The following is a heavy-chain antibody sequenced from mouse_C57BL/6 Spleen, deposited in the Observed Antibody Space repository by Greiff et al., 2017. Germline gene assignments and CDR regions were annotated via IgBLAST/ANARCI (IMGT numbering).Heavy chain of an antibody. Sequence: VQLQQSGAELVRPGASVTLSCKASGYTFTDYEMHWVKQTPVHGLEWIGAIDPETGGTAYNQKFKGKAILTADKSSSTAYMELRSLTSEDSAVYYCTRDWAAWVAYWGQGTLVTGSA. J-gene: IGHJ3*01. CDR2: IDPETGGT. D-gene: IGHD4-1*01. CDR3: TRDWAAWVAY. V-gene: IGHV1-15*01. CDR1: GYTFTDYE.